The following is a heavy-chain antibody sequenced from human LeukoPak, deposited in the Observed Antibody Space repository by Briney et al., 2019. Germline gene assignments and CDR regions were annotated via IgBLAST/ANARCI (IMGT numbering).Heavy chain of an antibody. J-gene: IGHJ5*02. CDR1: GFTFSIYW. CDR2: IKQEGSEK. Sequence: GGCRRLSCAAYGFTFSIYWMGWVRQAPGEGLEWVANIKQEGSEKYYGGSVKGRFTISRDNAKNSRYLQMNGLRAEDTAVYYCAREKGSIAVAGTPSGWFDPWGQGTLVTVSS. V-gene: IGHV3-7*01. D-gene: IGHD6-19*01. CDR3: AREKGSIAVAGTPSGWFDP.